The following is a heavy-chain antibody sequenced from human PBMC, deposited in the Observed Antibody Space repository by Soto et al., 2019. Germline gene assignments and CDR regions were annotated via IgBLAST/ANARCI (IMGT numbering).Heavy chain of an antibody. V-gene: IGHV4-31*03. Sequence: SETLSLTCTVSGVSISSGGYYWSWIRQHPGKGLEWIGYIYYSGSTYYNPSLKSRVTISVDTSKNQFSLKLSSVTAADTAVYYCASFYDSSGMNWFDPWGQGTLVTVSS. CDR1: GVSISSGGYY. J-gene: IGHJ5*02. D-gene: IGHD3-22*01. CDR3: ASFYDSSGMNWFDP. CDR2: IYYSGST.